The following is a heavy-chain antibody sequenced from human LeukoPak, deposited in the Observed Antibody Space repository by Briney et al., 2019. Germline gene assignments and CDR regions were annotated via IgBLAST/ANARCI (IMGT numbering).Heavy chain of an antibody. V-gene: IGHV3-23*01. Sequence: PGGSLRLSXAASGFTFSNYAMIWVRQAPGKGLEWVSAISGSGAGTYYADSVKGRFTISRDNSRNTLYLQMNSLRPEGTAVYFCAKLVDSASMIWGRGTLVTVSS. CDR3: AKLVDSASMI. D-gene: IGHD1-26*01. CDR2: ISGSGAGT. CDR1: GFTFSNYA. J-gene: IGHJ4*02.